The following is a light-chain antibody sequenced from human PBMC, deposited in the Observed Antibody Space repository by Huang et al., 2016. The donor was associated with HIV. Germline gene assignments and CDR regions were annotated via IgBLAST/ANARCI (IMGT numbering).Light chain of an antibody. CDR1: QFVSSN. V-gene: IGKV3D-15*01. Sequence: EVVLMQSPVPLSVSPGETATLSCRASQFVSSNIAWYQQKPGQAPRLRMYGSSTRATGIPVRFSGSGSGTELTLTISNLQSEDFAVYYCQQYNSWPLTFGGGTKVEI. J-gene: IGKJ4*01. CDR3: QQYNSWPLT. CDR2: GSS.